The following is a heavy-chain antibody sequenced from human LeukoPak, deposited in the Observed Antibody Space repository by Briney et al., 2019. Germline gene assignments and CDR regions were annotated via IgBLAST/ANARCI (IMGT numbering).Heavy chain of an antibody. J-gene: IGHJ3*02. CDR2: IYYSGST. V-gene: IGHV4-59*01. CDR3: ARVEIGATTGAFDI. Sequence: SETLSLTCTVSGGSISSYYWSWIRQPPGKGLEWIGYIYYSGSTNYNPSLKSRVTISVDTSKNQFSLKLSSVTAADTAVYYCARVEIGATTGAFDIWGQGTMVTVSS. CDR1: GGSISSYY. D-gene: IGHD1-26*01.